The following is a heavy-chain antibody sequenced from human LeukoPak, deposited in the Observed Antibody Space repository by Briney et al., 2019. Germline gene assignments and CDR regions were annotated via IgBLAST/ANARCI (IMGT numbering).Heavy chain of an antibody. CDR1: GGSFSGYY. Sequence: PSETLSLTCAVYGGSFSGYYWSWIRQPPGKGLEWIGEINHSGSTNYNPSLKSRVTISVDTSKNQFSLKRSSVTAADTAVYYCARAPNYIVVVPAAILDAFDIWGQGTMVTVSS. J-gene: IGHJ3*02. D-gene: IGHD2-2*01. CDR2: INHSGST. V-gene: IGHV4-34*01. CDR3: ARAPNYIVVVPAAILDAFDI.